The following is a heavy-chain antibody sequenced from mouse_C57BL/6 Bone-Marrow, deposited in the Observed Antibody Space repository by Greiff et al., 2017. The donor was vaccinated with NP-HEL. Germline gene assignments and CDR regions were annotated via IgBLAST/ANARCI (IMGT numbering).Heavy chain of an antibody. J-gene: IGHJ3*01. CDR3: ARSSYCGSSPFAY. CDR1: GFTFTDYY. CDR2: IRNKANGYTT. Sequence: EVKLMESGGGLVQPGGSLSLSCAASGFTFTDYYMSWVRQPPGKALEWLGFIRNKANGYTTEYSASVKGRFTISRDNSQSILYLQMNALRAEDSATYYCARSSYCGSSPFAYWGQGTLVTVAA. V-gene: IGHV7-3*01. D-gene: IGHD1-1*01.